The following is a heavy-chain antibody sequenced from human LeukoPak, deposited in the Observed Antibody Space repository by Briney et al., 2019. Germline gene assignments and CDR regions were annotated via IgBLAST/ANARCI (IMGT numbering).Heavy chain of an antibody. CDR1: GYIFTGYY. CDR3: ARGVLLQGRGAFDI. D-gene: IGHD1-26*01. CDR2: INPNSGDT. V-gene: IGHV1-2*02. J-gene: IGHJ3*02. Sequence: ASVKVSCKASGYIFTGYYMHWVRQAPGQGLEWMGWINPNSGDTNYAQKFQGRVTMTRDTSISTAYMELSSLTYDDTAVYYCARGVLLQGRGAFDIWGQGAMVTVSS.